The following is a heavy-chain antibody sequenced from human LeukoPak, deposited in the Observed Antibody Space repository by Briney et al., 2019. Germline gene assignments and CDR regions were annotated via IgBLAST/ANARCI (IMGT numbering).Heavy chain of an antibody. CDR3: ARCMVLRQGWCNWFDP. CDR1: GFALTSYA. V-gene: IGHV3-23*01. D-gene: IGHD2-8*01. Sequence: SGGSLRLSCAASGFALTSYAMSWVRQAPGQGLEWVSSRTYYAGSVKGRFTISRDNSENTLHLQMNSLRVEDTAIYFCARCMVLRQGWCNWFDPGGQGTLVTVSS. CDR2: RT. J-gene: IGHJ5*02.